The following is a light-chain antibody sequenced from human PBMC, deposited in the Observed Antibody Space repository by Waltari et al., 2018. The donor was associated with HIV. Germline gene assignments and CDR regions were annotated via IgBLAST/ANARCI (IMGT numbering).Light chain of an antibody. CDR1: SSDVGGYKY. J-gene: IGLJ2*01. CDR3: SSYAGSNNWVV. Sequence: QSALTQPPSASGSPGQSVTISCTGTSSDVGGYKYVSWYQQHPGKAPKLMIYDVSKRPSGVPHRFSGSKSGNTASLAVSGLQAEDEADYYCSSYAGSNNWVVFGGGTKLTVL. CDR2: DVS. V-gene: IGLV2-8*01.